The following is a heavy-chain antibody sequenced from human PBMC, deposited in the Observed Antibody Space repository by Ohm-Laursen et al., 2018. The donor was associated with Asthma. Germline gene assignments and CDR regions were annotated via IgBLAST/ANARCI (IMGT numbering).Heavy chain of an antibody. D-gene: IGHD3-10*01. CDR2: INGDGGIK. CDR1: GFTITNYW. J-gene: IGHJ4*02. Sequence: GSLRLSCAASGFTITNYWMHWVRQAPGKGLEWVSRINGDGGIKSYAASVKGRFTISRDDAKNTVYLQMDSLRVDDTAVYYCAYEFGGSGDYWGQGTLVTVSS. CDR3: AYEFGGSGDY. V-gene: IGHV3-74*01.